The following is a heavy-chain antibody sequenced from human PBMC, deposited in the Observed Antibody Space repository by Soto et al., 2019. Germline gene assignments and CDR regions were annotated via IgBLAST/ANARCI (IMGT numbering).Heavy chain of an antibody. CDR3: ARKQYSSGRIFDY. Sequence: PSETLSLTCAVSGGSISSSNWWSWVRQPPGKGLEWIGEIYHSGSTNYNPSLKSRVTISVDKSKNQFSLKLSSVTAADTAVYYCARKQYSSGRIFDYWGQGTLVTVSS. V-gene: IGHV4-4*02. D-gene: IGHD6-19*01. J-gene: IGHJ4*02. CDR1: GGSISSSNW. CDR2: IYHSGST.